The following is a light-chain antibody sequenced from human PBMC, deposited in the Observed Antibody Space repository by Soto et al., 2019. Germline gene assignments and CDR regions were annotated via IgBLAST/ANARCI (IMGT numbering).Light chain of an antibody. CDR1: SSNIGNNY. Sequence: QSVLTQPPSVSAAPGQKVTISCSGSSSNIGNNYVYWYQQLPGTAPKLLIYDNNKRPSGIPDRFSGSQSGTSATLGITGLQTWDEADYYCGTWDSSLSAVVFGGGTKLTVL. CDR2: DNN. CDR3: GTWDSSLSAVV. V-gene: IGLV1-51*01. J-gene: IGLJ2*01.